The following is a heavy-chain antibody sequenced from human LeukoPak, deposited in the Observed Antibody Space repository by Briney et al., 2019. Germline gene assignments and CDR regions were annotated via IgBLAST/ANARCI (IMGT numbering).Heavy chain of an antibody. Sequence: GGSLRLSCAASGFTFSSSWMSWVRQAPGKGLEWVANIKQDGSEKYYADSVKGRFTISRDNAKNSLDLQMNSLRGEDTAVYYCARDRGGAYSNAFDYWGQGTLVTVSS. CDR2: IKQDGSEK. D-gene: IGHD4-11*01. J-gene: IGHJ4*02. CDR1: GFTFSSSW. V-gene: IGHV3-7*03. CDR3: ARDRGGAYSNAFDY.